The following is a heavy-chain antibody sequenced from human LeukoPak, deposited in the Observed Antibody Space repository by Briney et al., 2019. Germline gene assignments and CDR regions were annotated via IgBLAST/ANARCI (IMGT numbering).Heavy chain of an antibody. CDR1: GGSIGSSGYY. V-gene: IGHV4-39*07. CDR2: IYYSGST. D-gene: IGHD3-22*01. J-gene: IGHJ4*02. CDR3: AKVGSSGYYYFD. Sequence: PSETLSLTCTVSGGSIGSSGYYWAWLRQPPGKGLEWIGSIYYSGSTYYNPSLKSRVTISVDTSKNQFSLKLSSVTAADTAVYDCAKVGSSGYYYFDWGQGTLVTVSS.